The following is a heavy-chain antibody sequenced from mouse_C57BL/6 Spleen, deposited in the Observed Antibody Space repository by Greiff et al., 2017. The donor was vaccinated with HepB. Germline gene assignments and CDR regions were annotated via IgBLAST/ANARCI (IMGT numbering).Heavy chain of an antibody. CDR1: GYTFTSYW. CDR2: IDPSDSET. D-gene: IGHD2-4*01. V-gene: IGHV1-52*01. Sequence: QVHVKQPGAELVRPGSSVKLSCKASGYTFTSYWMHWVKQRPIQGLEWIGNIDPSDSETHYNQKFKDKATLTVDKSSSTAYMQLSSLTSEDSAVYYCARSADYDYDVAWFAYWGQGTLVTVSA. J-gene: IGHJ3*01. CDR3: ARSADYDYDVAWFAY.